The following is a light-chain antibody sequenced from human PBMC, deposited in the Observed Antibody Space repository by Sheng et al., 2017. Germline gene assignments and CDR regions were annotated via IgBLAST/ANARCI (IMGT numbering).Light chain of an antibody. V-gene: IGLV3-1*01. CDR2: QDT. J-gene: IGLJ2*01. CDR1: KLGDKY. Sequence: SYELTQPPSVSVSPGQTASITCSGDKLGDKYASWYQQKPGQSPVLVIYQDTKRPSGIPELFSGSNSGNTATLTISGTQALDEADYYCQTWDSSIVIFGGGTKLTVL. CDR3: QTWDSSIVI.